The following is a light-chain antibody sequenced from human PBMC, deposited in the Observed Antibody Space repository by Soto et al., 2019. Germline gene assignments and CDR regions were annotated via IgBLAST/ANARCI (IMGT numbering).Light chain of an antibody. V-gene: IGKV1-5*01. CDR1: QFISTW. J-gene: IGKJ1*01. Sequence: DIQMTQSPSTLPASVGDRVTITCRANQFISTWVAWFQQKPGKAPRLLIHEASALESGVPARFSGSGSGTEFTLTISSLQPDDFALYYCQQYDNYPWTFGQGTKVDI. CDR2: EAS. CDR3: QQYDNYPWT.